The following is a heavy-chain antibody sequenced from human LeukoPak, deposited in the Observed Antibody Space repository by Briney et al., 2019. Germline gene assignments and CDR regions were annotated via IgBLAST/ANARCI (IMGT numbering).Heavy chain of an antibody. Sequence: PGGSLRLSCAASGFTFSSYAMSWVRQAPGKGLEWVSAISGSGGSTYYADSVKGRFTISRDNSKNTLYLQMNSLRAEDTAVYYCAKDLGGDYVYGMDVWGQGTTVTVSS. J-gene: IGHJ6*02. CDR1: GFTFSSYA. D-gene: IGHD4-17*01. CDR3: AKDLGGDYVYGMDV. V-gene: IGHV3-23*01. CDR2: ISGSGGST.